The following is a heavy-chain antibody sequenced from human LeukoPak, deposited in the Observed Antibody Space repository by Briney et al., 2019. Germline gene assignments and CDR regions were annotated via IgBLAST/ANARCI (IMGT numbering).Heavy chain of an antibody. CDR3: ARRPVTTDFVWFDP. J-gene: IGHJ5*02. CDR2: IYPGDSDT. CDR1: GYSFNSYW. V-gene: IGHV5-51*01. D-gene: IGHD4-17*01. Sequence: GESLKISXKGSGYSFNSYWIGWVRQRPGKGLEWMGIIYPGDSDTIYSPSFQGQVTISADKSISTAYLQWSSLKASDTAMYYCARRPVTTDFVWFDPWGQGTLVTVSS.